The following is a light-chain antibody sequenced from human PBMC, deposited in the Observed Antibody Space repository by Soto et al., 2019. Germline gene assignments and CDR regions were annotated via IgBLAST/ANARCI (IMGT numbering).Light chain of an antibody. CDR2: GAS. J-gene: IGKJ4*01. V-gene: IGKV3-20*01. CDR1: QSVTSSY. CDR3: QQYGSSPPLS. Sequence: EIVLTQSPGTLSLSPGERATLSCRASQSVTSSYLAWYQQKPGQAPRLLIYGASSRATGIPDRFSGSGSGTDFNLTISRLEPEDFAVYYCQQYGSSPPLSFGGGTKLEIK.